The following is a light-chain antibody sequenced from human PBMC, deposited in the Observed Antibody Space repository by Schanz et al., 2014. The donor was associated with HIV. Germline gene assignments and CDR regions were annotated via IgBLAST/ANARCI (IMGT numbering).Light chain of an antibody. J-gene: IGLJ3*02. CDR1: SSDVGYYKY. CDR2: GVF. V-gene: IGLV2-14*03. Sequence: QSALTQPASVSGSPGQSITISCTGTSSDVGYYKYVSWYQQHPGKAPKVVIYGVFDRPSGISNRFSGSKSGNTASLTISGLQAEDEADYYCSSYTSSSTRVFGGGTKLTV. CDR3: SSYTSSSTRV.